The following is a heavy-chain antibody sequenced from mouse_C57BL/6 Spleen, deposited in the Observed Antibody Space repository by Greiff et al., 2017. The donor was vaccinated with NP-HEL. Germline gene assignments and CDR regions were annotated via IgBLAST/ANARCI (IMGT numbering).Heavy chain of an antibody. CDR1: GYSITSGYY. CDR3: ARDGGLYYYAMDY. D-gene: IGHD2-4*01. V-gene: IGHV3-6*01. CDR2: ISYDGSN. Sequence: EVKLQESGPGLVKPSQSLSLTCSVTGYSITSGYYWNWIRQFPGNKLEWMGYISYDGSNNYNPSLKNRISITRDTSKNQFFLKLNSVTTEDTATYYCARDGGLYYYAMDYWGQGTSVTVSS. J-gene: IGHJ4*01.